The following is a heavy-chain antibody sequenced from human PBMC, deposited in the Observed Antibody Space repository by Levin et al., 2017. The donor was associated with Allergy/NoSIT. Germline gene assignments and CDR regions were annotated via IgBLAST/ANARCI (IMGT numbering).Heavy chain of an antibody. Sequence: PGGSLRLSCAASGFTFSNYAMTWVRQAPGKGLEWVSTIYGSGVGTYYADSVKGRFAISRDNSKNTLYLQMNSLRAEDTAVYYCAKESNGLWLGDCWGQGTLVTVSS. CDR2: IYGSGVGT. J-gene: IGHJ4*02. CDR3: AKESNGLWLGDC. V-gene: IGHV3-23*01. D-gene: IGHD6-19*01. CDR1: GFTFSNYA.